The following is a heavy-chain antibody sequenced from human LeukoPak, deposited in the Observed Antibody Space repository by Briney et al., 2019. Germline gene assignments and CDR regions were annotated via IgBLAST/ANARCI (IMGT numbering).Heavy chain of an antibody. Sequence: GGSLRLSCAASGFTFSSYGMHWVRQAPGKGLEWVAVISYDGSNKYYADSVKGRFTISRDNSRNTLYLQMNSLRAEDTAVYYCAKDRASHEYYYYMDVWGKGTTVTISS. J-gene: IGHJ6*03. CDR2: ISYDGSNK. CDR1: GFTFSSYG. CDR3: AKDRASHEYYYYMDV. V-gene: IGHV3-30*18.